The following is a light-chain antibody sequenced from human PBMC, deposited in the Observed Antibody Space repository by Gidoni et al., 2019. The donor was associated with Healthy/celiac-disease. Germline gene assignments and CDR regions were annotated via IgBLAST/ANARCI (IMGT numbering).Light chain of an antibody. V-gene: IGKV3-20*01. Sequence: EIVLTQSPGTLSLSPGERATLSCRASQSVSSSYLAWYQQKPGQAPRLLIYGASSRATGIPDRFSGSGSGTDFTLTIIRLEPEDFAVYYCQQYGSSLLFGPXTKVDIK. CDR2: GAS. CDR3: QQYGSSLL. J-gene: IGKJ3*01. CDR1: QSVSSSY.